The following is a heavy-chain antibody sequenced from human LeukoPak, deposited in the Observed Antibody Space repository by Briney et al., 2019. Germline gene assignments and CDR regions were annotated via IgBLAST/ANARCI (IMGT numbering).Heavy chain of an antibody. CDR3: ARLYDYGDYRWFDP. D-gene: IGHD4-17*01. CDR2: INPNSGGT. J-gene: IGHJ5*02. Sequence: ASVKVSCKASGYTFTSYYMHWVRQAPGQGLEWMGWINPNSGGTNYAQKFQGRVAMTRDTSISTAYMELSRLRSDDTAVYYCARLYDYGDYRWFDPWGQGTLVTVSS. V-gene: IGHV1-2*02. CDR1: GYTFTSYY.